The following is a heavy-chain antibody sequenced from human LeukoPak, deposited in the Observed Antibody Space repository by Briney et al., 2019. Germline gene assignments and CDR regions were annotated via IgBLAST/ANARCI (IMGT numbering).Heavy chain of an antibody. CDR3: ARGGAYDSSGHNFDY. J-gene: IGHJ4*02. CDR1: GFTFSSYS. D-gene: IGHD3-22*01. V-gene: IGHV3-21*04. CDR2: ISSSSSYI. Sequence: GGSLRLSCAASGFTFSSYSMNWVRQAPGKGLEWVSSISSSSSYIYYADSVKGRFTISRDNAKNSLYLQMNSLRAEDTAVYYCARGGAYDSSGHNFDYWGQGTLVTVSS.